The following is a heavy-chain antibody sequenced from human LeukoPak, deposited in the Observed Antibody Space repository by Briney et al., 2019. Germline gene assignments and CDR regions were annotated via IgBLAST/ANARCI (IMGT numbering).Heavy chain of an antibody. D-gene: IGHD5-24*01. J-gene: IGHJ4*02. CDR3: ARVEKATIHY. Sequence: GGSLSHFYAASGFTFSTYWMTWVRQAPGKGLEWVANIKQDGGEKYYVDSVKGRFTISRDNAKNSLYLQMNSLRAEDTAVYYCARVEKATIHYWGQGTLITVSS. V-gene: IGHV3-7*01. CDR2: IKQDGGEK. CDR1: GFTFSTYW.